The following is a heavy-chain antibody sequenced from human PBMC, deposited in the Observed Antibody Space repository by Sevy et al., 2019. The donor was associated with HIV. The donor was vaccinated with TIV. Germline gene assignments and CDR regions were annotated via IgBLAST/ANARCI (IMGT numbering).Heavy chain of an antibody. D-gene: IGHD3-22*01. CDR3: ASLPNNYYDSSGSSGDDAFDI. CDR1: GFTFSRYG. V-gene: IGHV3-33*01. Sequence: GGSLRLSCAASGFTFSRYGMHWVRQAPGKGLEWVAVIWNDRGNKHYADSVKGRFTISRDNSKNTLYLQMNSLRAEDTAVYYCASLPNNYYDSSGSSGDDAFDIRGQGTMVTVSS. J-gene: IGHJ3*02. CDR2: IWNDRGNK.